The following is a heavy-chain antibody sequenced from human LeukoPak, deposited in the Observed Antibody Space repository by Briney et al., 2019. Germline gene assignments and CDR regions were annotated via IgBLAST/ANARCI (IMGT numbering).Heavy chain of an antibody. CDR3: ARPSRGAVARSSLNYYYYMDV. J-gene: IGHJ6*03. CDR1: GGTFSSYA. D-gene: IGHD2-15*01. Sequence: ASVKVSCKPSGGTFSSYAISWVRQAPGQGLEWMGGIIPIFGTANYAQKFQGRVTITADESTSTAYMELSSLRSEDTAVYYCARPSRGAVARSSLNYYYYMDVWGKGTTVTVSS. V-gene: IGHV1-69*13. CDR2: IIPIFGTA.